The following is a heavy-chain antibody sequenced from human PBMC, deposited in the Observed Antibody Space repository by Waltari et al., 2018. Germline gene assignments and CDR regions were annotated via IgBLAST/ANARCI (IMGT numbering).Heavy chain of an antibody. CDR2: IKQDGSEK. CDR3: AREQAIFGGDDY. Sequence: EVQLVESGGGLVQPGGSLRLSCAAYGFTFSSYWMSWVRQAPGKGREWGANIKQDGSEKYYVDSVKGRFTISRDNAKNALYLQMNSLRAEDTAVYYCAREQAIFGGDDYWGQGTLVTVSS. V-gene: IGHV3-7*04. D-gene: IGHD3-3*01. CDR1: GFTFSSYW. J-gene: IGHJ4*02.